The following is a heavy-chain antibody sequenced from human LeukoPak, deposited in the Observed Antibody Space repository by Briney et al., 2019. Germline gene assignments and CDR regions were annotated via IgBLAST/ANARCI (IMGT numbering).Heavy chain of an antibody. V-gene: IGHV3-23*01. CDR3: AKERYYYDSSGYSVADY. Sequence: GGSLRLSCAASGFTFSTYAMSWVRQAPGKGLEWVSGISGSGDSTYYADSVKGRFTISRDNSWNTLFLQMNSLRDEDTAVYYCAKERYYYDSSGYSVADYWGQGTLVTVSS. J-gene: IGHJ4*02. CDR1: GFTFSTYA. D-gene: IGHD3-22*01. CDR2: ISGSGDST.